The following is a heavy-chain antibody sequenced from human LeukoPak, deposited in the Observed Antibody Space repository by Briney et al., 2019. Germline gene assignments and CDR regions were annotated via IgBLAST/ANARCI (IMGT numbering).Heavy chain of an antibody. J-gene: IGHJ4*02. Sequence: PGGSLRLSCAASGFTFSDYYMSWIRQAPGKGLEWVSYISSSGSTIYYADSVKGRFTISGDNAKNSLYLQMNSLRAEDTAVYYCARRGPALVTTDPYYFDYWGQGTLVTVSS. V-gene: IGHV3-11*01. D-gene: IGHD4-17*01. CDR3: ARRGPALVTTDPYYFDY. CDR1: GFTFSDYY. CDR2: ISSSGSTI.